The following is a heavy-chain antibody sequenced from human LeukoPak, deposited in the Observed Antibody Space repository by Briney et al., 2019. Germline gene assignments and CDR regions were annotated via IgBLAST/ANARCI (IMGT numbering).Heavy chain of an antibody. D-gene: IGHD5-12*01. CDR2: IYYSGST. J-gene: IGHJ3*02. Sequence: SETLSLTCTVSGGSISSGGYYWSWIRQHPGKGLEWIGYIYYSGSTYYNPSLKSRVTISVDTSKNQFSLKLSSVTAADTAVYYCATGRGGYSGYDYHAFDIWGQGTTVTVSS. V-gene: IGHV4-31*03. CDR3: ATGRGGYSGYDYHAFDI. CDR1: GGSISSGGYY.